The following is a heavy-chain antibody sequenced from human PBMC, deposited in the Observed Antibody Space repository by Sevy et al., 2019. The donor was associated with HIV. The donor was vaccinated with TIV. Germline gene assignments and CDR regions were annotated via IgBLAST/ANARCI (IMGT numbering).Heavy chain of an antibody. CDR1: GFTFSSYW. Sequence: GGSLRLSCAASGFTFSSYWMSWVRQAPGKGLEWVANIKQDGSEKYYVYSVKGRFTISRDNAKNSLYLQMNSLRAEDTAVYYCARAGFLEWLLPAAFDIWGQGTMVTVSS. D-gene: IGHD3-3*01. CDR2: IKQDGSEK. J-gene: IGHJ3*02. V-gene: IGHV3-7*03. CDR3: ARAGFLEWLLPAAFDI.